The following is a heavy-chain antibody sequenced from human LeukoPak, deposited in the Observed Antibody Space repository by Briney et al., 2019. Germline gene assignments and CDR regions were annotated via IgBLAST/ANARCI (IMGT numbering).Heavy chain of an antibody. V-gene: IGHV1-2*02. CDR2: INPKSGVT. D-gene: IGHD3-22*01. Sequence: ASVKVSCKASGYTFTGHYMHWVRQAPGQGPEWMGWINPKSGVTNYAQTLQGRVTMTRDTSISTVYMELSRLTTDDTAVYFCARALRYDDSSGYYAHWGQGTLVTVSS. J-gene: IGHJ4*02. CDR1: GYTFTGHY. CDR3: ARALRYDDSSGYYAH.